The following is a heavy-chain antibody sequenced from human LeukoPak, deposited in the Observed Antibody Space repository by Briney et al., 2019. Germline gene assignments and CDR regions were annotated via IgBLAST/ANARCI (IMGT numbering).Heavy chain of an antibody. D-gene: IGHD3-9*01. Sequence: GGSLRLSCAVSGFTVSNYELNWVRQAPGKGLQWVSQIRSSCIIYYADFVKGRFTISRDNAKNSVYLQMNSLTAEDTAVYYCARDSYGSLTGFDYWGQGTLVTVSS. J-gene: IGHJ4*02. CDR1: GFTVSNYE. CDR2: IRSSCII. CDR3: ARDSYGSLTGFDY. V-gene: IGHV3-48*03.